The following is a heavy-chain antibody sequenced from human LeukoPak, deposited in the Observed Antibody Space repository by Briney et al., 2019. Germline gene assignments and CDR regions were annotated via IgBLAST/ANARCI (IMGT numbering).Heavy chain of an antibody. CDR3: ARGDGYSAYGMDV. CDR2: IYYSGST. J-gene: IGHJ6*02. Sequence: SETLSLTCTVSGGSISSYYWSWIRQPPGKGLEWIGYIYYSGSTNYNPSLKSRVTISVDTSKNQFSLKLSSVTAADTAVCYCARGDGYSAYGMDVWGQGTTVTVS. CDR1: GGSISSYY. D-gene: IGHD5-24*01. V-gene: IGHV4-59*01.